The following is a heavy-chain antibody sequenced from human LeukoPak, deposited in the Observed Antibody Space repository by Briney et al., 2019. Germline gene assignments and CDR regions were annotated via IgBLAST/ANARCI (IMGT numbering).Heavy chain of an antibody. V-gene: IGHV1-2*02. CDR2: INPNSGGT. J-gene: IGHJ5*02. Sequence: GASVKVSCKASGYTFTDYYMHWVQQAPGQGLEWMGWINPNSGGTNYAQKFQGRVTMTRDTSISTAYMELSRLRSDDTAVYYCARDLTKWDTAMAPWGQGTLVTVSS. D-gene: IGHD5-18*01. CDR1: GYTFTDYY. CDR3: ARDLTKWDTAMAP.